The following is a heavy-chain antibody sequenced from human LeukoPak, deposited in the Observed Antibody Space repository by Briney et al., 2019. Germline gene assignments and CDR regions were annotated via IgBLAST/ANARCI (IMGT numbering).Heavy chain of an antibody. CDR3: ARRESLNDAFDI. CDR1: GFTFSSYS. V-gene: IGHV3-48*02. J-gene: IGHJ3*02. D-gene: IGHD1-26*01. CDR2: ISSSSSTI. Sequence: GGSLTLSCAASGFTFSSYSMNWVRQAPGKGLEWVSYISSSSSTIYYADSVKGRFTISRDNAKNSLYLQMDSLRDEDTAVYYCARRESLNDAFDIWGQGTMVTVSS.